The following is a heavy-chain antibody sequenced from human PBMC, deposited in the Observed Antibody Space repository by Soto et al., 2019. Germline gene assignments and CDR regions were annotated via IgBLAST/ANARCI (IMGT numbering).Heavy chain of an antibody. CDR2: INHSGST. CDR1: GGSFSGYY. CDR3: ARKRITIFGTSYFDY. J-gene: IGHJ4*02. Sequence: SETLSLTCAVYGGSFSGYYWSWIRQPPGKGLEWIGEINHSGSTNYNPSLKSRVTISVDTSKNQFSLKLSSVTAADTAVYYCARKRITIFGTSYFDYWGQGTLVTVSS. V-gene: IGHV4-34*01. D-gene: IGHD3-3*01.